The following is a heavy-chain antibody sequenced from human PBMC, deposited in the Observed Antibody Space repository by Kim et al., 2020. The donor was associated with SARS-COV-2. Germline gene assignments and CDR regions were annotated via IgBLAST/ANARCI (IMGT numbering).Heavy chain of an antibody. Sequence: SQTLSLTCAISGDSVSSNSAAWNWIRQSPSRGLEWLGRTYYRSKWYNDYAVSVKSRITINPDTSKNQFSLQLNSVTPEDTAVYYCARGRDSSSYDYYYYYGMDVWGQGTTVTVSS. D-gene: IGHD6-6*01. CDR3: ARGRDSSSYDYYYYYGMDV. CDR2: TYYRSKWYN. J-gene: IGHJ6*02. CDR1: GDSVSSNSAA. V-gene: IGHV6-1*01.